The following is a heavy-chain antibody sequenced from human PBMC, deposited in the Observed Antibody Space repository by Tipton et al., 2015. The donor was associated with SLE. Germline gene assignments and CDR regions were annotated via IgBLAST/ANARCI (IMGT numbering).Heavy chain of an antibody. V-gene: IGHV4-61*02. Sequence: TLSLTCTVSGGSISSGSYYWSWIRQPAGKGQEWIGRIYTSGSTNYNPSIKSRVTISVDTSKSQFSLKLSSVTAADTAVYYCARAASEGAFDIWGQGTMVTVSS. J-gene: IGHJ3*02. CDR1: GGSISSGSYY. CDR3: ARAASEGAFDI. CDR2: IYTSGST.